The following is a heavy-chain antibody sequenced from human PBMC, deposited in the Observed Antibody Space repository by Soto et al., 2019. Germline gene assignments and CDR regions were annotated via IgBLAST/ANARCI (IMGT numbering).Heavy chain of an antibody. Sequence: QVQLVQSGAEVKKPGASVKVSCKASGYTFTSYYMHWVRQAPGQGLEWMGIINPTSGGTHYAQKFXGXVPXTRDTSTSTVYMELSSLRSEDTAVYYCARGMTTVTSDAFDIWGQGTMVTVSS. CDR1: GYTFTSYY. CDR2: INPTSGGT. CDR3: ARGMTTVTSDAFDI. J-gene: IGHJ3*02. D-gene: IGHD4-4*01. V-gene: IGHV1-46*01.